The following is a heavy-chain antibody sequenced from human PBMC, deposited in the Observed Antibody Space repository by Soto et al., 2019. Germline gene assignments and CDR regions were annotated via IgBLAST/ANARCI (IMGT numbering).Heavy chain of an antibody. CDR3: ARGFLEWPRPERFDP. J-gene: IGHJ5*02. CDR2: IYYSGST. D-gene: IGHD3-3*01. Sequence: SETLSLTCTVSGGSISSSSYYWGWIRQPPGKGLEWIGYIYYSGSTNYNPSLKSRVTISVDTSKNQFSLKLSSVTAADTAVYYCARGFLEWPRPERFDPWGQGTLVTVSS. V-gene: IGHV4-61*05. CDR1: GGSISSSSYY.